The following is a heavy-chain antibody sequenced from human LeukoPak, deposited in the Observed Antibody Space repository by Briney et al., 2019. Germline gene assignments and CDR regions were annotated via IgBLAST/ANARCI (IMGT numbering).Heavy chain of an antibody. J-gene: IGHJ4*02. D-gene: IGHD3-22*01. CDR1: GYTFTGYY. Sequence: GASVKVSCKASGYTFTGYYMHWVRQAPGQGLEWMGWINPNSGGTNYAQKFQGRVTMTRDTSISTAYMELSRLRSDDTAVYYCARVNYYDSSGQDDYWGQGTLVTVSS. V-gene: IGHV1-2*02. CDR3: ARVNYYDSSGQDDY. CDR2: INPNSGGT.